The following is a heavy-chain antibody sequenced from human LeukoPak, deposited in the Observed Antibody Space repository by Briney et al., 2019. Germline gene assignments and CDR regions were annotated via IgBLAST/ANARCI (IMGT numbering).Heavy chain of an antibody. J-gene: IGHJ4*02. CDR2: IYPTDSET. CDR3: ARGGHENFDY. CDR1: GYSFTTYW. D-gene: IGHD1-26*01. Sequence: GESLKISCKGSGYSFTTYWVAWVRQMPGKGLAWMGTIYPTDSETTYSPSFQGHVTISVDKSIGIAYLQWTSLKTSDTAIYYCARGGHENFDYRGQGTLVTVSS. V-gene: IGHV5-51*01.